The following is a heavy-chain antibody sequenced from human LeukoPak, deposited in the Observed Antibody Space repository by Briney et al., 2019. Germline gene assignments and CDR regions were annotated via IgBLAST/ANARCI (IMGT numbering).Heavy chain of an antibody. Sequence: GGSLRLSCAASGFTFSNYAMSWVRQAPGKGLEWVSFTSGSGKSTYYADSVKGRFTISRDNSKNTLYLQMNSLRAEDTAVYYCAKDLVLHDSSGGQGTLVTVSS. D-gene: IGHD4/OR15-4a*01. CDR3: AKDLVLHDSS. J-gene: IGHJ4*02. V-gene: IGHV3-23*01. CDR1: GFTFSNYA. CDR2: TSGSGKST.